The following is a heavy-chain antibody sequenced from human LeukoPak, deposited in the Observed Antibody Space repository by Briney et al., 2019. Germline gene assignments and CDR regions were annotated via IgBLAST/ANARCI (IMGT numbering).Heavy chain of an antibody. CDR2: ISYDGSNK. CDR3: ARGLWFGEKYYGMDV. Sequence: GGSLRLSCAASGFTFSSYAMHWVRQAPGKGLEWVAVISYDGSNKYYADSVKGRFTISRDNSKNTLYLQMNSLRAEDTAVYYCARGLWFGEKYYGMDVWGQGTTVTVSS. CDR1: GFTFSSYA. V-gene: IGHV3-30*01. D-gene: IGHD3-10*01. J-gene: IGHJ6*02.